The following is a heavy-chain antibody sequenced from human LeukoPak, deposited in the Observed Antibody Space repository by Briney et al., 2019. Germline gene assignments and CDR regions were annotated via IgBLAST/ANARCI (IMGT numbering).Heavy chain of an antibody. CDR2: IFPIFGTA. D-gene: IGHD1-26*01. V-gene: IGHV1-69*01. Sequence: ASVKVSCKASGGTFSSYAISWVRQAPGQGLEWMGGIFPIFGTANYAQKFQGRVTITADESTSTAYMELSSLRSEDTAVYYCARFVVGASWYYFDYWGQGTLVTVSS. CDR1: GGTFSSYA. J-gene: IGHJ4*02. CDR3: ARFVVGASWYYFDY.